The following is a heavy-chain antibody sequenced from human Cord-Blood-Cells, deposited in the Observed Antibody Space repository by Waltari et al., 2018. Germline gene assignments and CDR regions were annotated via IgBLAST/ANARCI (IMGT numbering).Heavy chain of an antibody. J-gene: IGHJ3*02. V-gene: IGHV4-4*07. CDR2: IYTRGGT. Sequence: QVQLQESGPGLVKPSETLSLTCTVSGGSISSYYWSWIRQPAGKGLEWIGRIYTRGGTNCNPSRRSRVTMSVDTAKNQFSRKLSSVTAADTAVYYCARDGVGATTAFDIWGQGTMVTVSS. D-gene: IGHD1-26*01. CDR1: GGSISSYY. CDR3: ARDGVGATTAFDI.